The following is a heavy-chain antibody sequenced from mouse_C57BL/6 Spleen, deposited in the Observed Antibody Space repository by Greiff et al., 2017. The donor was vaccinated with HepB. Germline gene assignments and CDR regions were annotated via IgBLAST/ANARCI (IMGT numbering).Heavy chain of an antibody. V-gene: IGHV7-3*01. CDR2: IRNKANGYTT. CDR3: ARSYYYGSSYEMDY. CDR1: GFTFTDYY. Sequence: DVHLVESGGGLVQPGGSLSLSCAASGFTFTDYYMSWVRQPPGKALEWLGFIRNKANGYTTEYSASVKGRFTISRDNSQSILYLQMNALRAEDSATYYGARSYYYGSSYEMDYWGQGTSVTVSS. J-gene: IGHJ4*01. D-gene: IGHD1-1*01.